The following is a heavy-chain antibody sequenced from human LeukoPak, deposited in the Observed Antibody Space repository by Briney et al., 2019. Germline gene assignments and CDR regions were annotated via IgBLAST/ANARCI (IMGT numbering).Heavy chain of an antibody. V-gene: IGHV3-23*01. D-gene: IGHD3-3*01. Sequence: GGSLRLSCAASGFTFSSYAMSWVRQAPGKGLEWVSAISGSGGSTYYADSVKGRFTISRDNSKNTLYLQMNSLRAEDTAVYYCAKEYYDFWSGYRNYFDYWGQGTLVTVSS. CDR2: ISGSGGST. J-gene: IGHJ4*02. CDR3: AKEYYDFWSGYRNYFDY. CDR1: GFTFSSYA.